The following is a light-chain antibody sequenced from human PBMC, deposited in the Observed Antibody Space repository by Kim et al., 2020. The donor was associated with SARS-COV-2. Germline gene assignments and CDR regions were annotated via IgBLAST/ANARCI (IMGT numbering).Light chain of an antibody. V-gene: IGKV2-24*01. Sequence: QASISWNAGEGLGHRDGNTYVSGRERRAGEAPRLRMYKISEGFSGVPDRLRGSGGGTDFTLRISRVEAEDVGVYYCMQSTQFPYNFGQGTKLEI. CDR3: MQSTQFPYN. J-gene: IGKJ2*01. CDR2: KIS. CDR1: EGLGHRDGNTY.